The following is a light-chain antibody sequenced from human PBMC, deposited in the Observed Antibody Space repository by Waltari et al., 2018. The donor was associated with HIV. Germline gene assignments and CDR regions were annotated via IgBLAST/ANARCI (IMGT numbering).Light chain of an antibody. Sequence: QSALSQPASVSASPGQSVAISCSGSASDIGRYNYVSWYQQHPDKTPRLIIFDVNNRPSGISDRFSGSKSGTTASLTISTVETDDEADYYCASYTVNSTGVFGSGTKLTVL. CDR2: DVN. J-gene: IGLJ1*01. V-gene: IGLV2-14*03. CDR1: ASDIGRYNY. CDR3: ASYTVNSTGV.